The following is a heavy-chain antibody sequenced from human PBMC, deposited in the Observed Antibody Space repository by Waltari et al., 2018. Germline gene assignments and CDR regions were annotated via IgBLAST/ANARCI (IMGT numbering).Heavy chain of an antibody. D-gene: IGHD2-15*01. CDR1: GLNFRSYS. V-gene: IGHV3-21*01. Sequence: EVQLVESGGGLVKPGGSLRLSCVVSGLNFRSYSMNWVRQAPGKGLELRSYISDGSDYSYYADSVKGRFTISRDNAKNSLYLQMNRLRTDDTAVYYCARDFYCSDGRCTDYWGQGTLVTVSS. CDR3: ARDFYCSDGRCTDY. CDR2: ISDGSDYS. J-gene: IGHJ4*02.